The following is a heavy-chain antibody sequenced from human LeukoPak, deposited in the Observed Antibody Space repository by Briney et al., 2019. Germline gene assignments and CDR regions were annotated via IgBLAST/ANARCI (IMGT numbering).Heavy chain of an antibody. J-gene: IGHJ4*02. D-gene: IGHD6-19*01. Sequence: PSQTLSLTCTVSGGSISSGSYYWSWIRQPAGKGLEWIGRIYTSGSTNYNPSLKSRVTISVDTSKNQFSLKLSSVTAADTAVYYCARDLVAVAGIEYYFDYWGQGTLVTVSS. CDR3: ARDLVAVAGIEYYFDY. V-gene: IGHV4-61*02. CDR1: GGSISSGSYY. CDR2: IYTSGST.